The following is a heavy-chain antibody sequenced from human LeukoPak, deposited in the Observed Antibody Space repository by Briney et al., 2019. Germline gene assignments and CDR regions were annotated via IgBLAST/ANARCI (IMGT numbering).Heavy chain of an antibody. CDR1: GFTFSSYA. V-gene: IGHV3-30-3*01. D-gene: IGHD6-6*01. CDR3: AKGGVGSSPYYYYGMDV. J-gene: IGHJ6*02. CDR2: ISYDGSIK. Sequence: PGGSLRLSCAASGFTFSSYAMHWVRQAPGKGLEWMAIISYDGSIKLCADSVKGRFTISRDNSKNTLYLQMNSLRAEDTAVYYCAKGGVGSSPYYYYGMDVWGQGTTVTVSS.